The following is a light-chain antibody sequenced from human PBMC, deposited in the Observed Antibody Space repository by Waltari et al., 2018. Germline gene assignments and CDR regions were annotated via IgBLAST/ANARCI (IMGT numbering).Light chain of an antibody. CDR1: QDINHY. Sequence: DIQMTQSPSSLSASVGDRITITCRASQDINHYLNWYQHKPGKAPKLLIYAASSFQGGVPSRFSGSGSGTDFTLTISRLQADDFATYYCQESYTMSKRFGQGTKVEIK. CDR3: QESYTMSKR. V-gene: IGKV1-39*01. J-gene: IGKJ1*01. CDR2: AAS.